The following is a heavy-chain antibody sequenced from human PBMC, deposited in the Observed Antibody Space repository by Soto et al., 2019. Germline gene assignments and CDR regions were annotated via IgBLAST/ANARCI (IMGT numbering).Heavy chain of an antibody. V-gene: IGHV4-34*01. CDR1: GGSFSGYY. CDR2: INHSGST. Sequence: SETLSLTCAVYGGSFSGYYWSWIRQPPGKGLEWIGEINHSGSTNYNPSLKSRVTISLDTSKNQFSLKLSSVIAADTAVYYCGRAKRKKYFDYWGQGTLVTVSS. J-gene: IGHJ4*02. CDR3: GRAKRKKYFDY.